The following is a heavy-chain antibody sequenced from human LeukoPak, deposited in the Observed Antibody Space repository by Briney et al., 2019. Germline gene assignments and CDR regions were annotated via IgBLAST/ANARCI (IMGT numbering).Heavy chain of an antibody. V-gene: IGHV1-8*01. D-gene: IGHD7-27*01. CDR1: GYTFTSYD. CDR3: AHIMGSGDEADY. CDR2: MNPSSGNT. J-gene: IGHJ4*02. Sequence: ASVKVSCKASGYTFTSYDINWVRQATGQGLEWMGWMNPSSGNTGYAQKFQGRVTMTRNTSISTAYMELSSLRSEDTAVYYCAHIMGSGDEADYWGQGTLVTVSS.